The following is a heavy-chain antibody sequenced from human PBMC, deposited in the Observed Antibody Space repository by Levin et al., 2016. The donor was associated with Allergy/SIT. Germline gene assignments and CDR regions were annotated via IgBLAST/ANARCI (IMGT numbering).Heavy chain of an antibody. V-gene: IGHV5-10-1*01. Sequence: VRQMPGKGLEWMGRIDPSDSYTNYSPSFQGHVTISADKSISTAYLQWSSLKASDTAMYYCARSPRYCSGGSCYSVYYYYMDVWGKGTTVTVSS. D-gene: IGHD2-15*01. J-gene: IGHJ6*03. CDR3: ARSPRYCSGGSCYSVYYYYMDV. CDR2: IDPSDSYT.